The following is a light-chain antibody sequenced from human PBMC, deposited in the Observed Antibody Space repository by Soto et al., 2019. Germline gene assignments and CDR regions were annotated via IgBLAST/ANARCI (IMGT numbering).Light chain of an antibody. CDR1: GNDIGAYDY. V-gene: IGLV2-14*01. CDR3: SSFTTSRLSV. Sequence: QSVLTQPTSVSGSPGQSIAIPCTGNGNDIGAYDYVSWYQQHPGKAPRLLIHGVRNRPPGISSRFSGFKSGLTASLTISGLQAEDEADYYCSSFTTSRLSVFGPGTKVTVL. J-gene: IGLJ1*01. CDR2: GVR.